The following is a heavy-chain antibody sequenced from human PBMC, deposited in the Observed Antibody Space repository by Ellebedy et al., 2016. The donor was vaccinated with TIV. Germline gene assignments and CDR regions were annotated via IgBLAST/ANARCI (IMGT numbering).Heavy chain of an antibody. Sequence: MPSETLSLTCTVSGGSISGSSYYWGWIRQHPGKGLEWIGYIYYTGSTYYNPSLKSRLIISVDTSKNQFSLKLTSVTAADTAVYYCARGKFAAAGIDYWGQGTLVTVSS. CDR3: ARGKFAAAGIDY. J-gene: IGHJ4*02. D-gene: IGHD6-13*01. CDR1: GGSISGSSYY. CDR2: IYYTGST. V-gene: IGHV4-31*03.